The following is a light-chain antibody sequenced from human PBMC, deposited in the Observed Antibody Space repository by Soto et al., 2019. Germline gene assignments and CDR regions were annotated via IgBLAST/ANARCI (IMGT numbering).Light chain of an antibody. V-gene: IGKV1-5*03. Sequence: DIQMTQSPSTLSASVGDRVTITCRASQSISSWLAWYQQKPGKAPKLLIYKASSLESGVPSRFSGSGSGTECTLTISSLQPDDFATYDCQQYNSYRYTFGQGTKLEIK. CDR2: KAS. CDR1: QSISSW. J-gene: IGKJ2*01. CDR3: QQYNSYRYT.